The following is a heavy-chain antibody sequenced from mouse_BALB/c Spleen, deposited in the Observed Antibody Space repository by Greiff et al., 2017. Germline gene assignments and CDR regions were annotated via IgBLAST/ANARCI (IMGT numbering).Heavy chain of an antibody. CDR3: TRKDWITYAWFAY. Sequence: VQGVESGAELVKPGASVKLSCKASGYTFTSYYMYWVKQRPGQGLEWIGEINPSNGGTNFNEKFKSKATLTVDKSSSTAYMQLSSLTSEDSAVYYCTRKDWITYAWFAYWGQGTLVTVSA. CDR1: GYTFTSYY. D-gene: IGHD2-4*01. J-gene: IGHJ3*01. CDR2: INPSNGGT. V-gene: IGHV1S81*02.